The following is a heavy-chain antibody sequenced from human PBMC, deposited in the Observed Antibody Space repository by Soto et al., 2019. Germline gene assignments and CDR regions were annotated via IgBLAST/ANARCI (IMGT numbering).Heavy chain of an antibody. CDR2: INHSGST. CDR3: ARTIRFLEWLFGYYFDY. Sequence: PSETLSLTCAVYGGSFSGYYWNWIRQPPGKGLEWIGEINHSGSTNYNPSLKSRVTISVDTSKNQFSLKLSSVTAADTAVYYCARTIRFLEWLFGYYFDYWGQGTLVTVSS. J-gene: IGHJ4*02. CDR1: GGSFSGYY. D-gene: IGHD3-3*01. V-gene: IGHV4-34*01.